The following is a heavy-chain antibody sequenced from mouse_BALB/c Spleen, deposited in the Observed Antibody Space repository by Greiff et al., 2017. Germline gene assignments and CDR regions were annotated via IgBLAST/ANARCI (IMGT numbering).Heavy chain of an antibody. V-gene: IGHV5-4*02. CDR3: ARDSGDYAMDY. Sequence: EVKLVESGGGLVKPGGSLKLSCAASGFTFRDYYMYWVRQTPEKRLEWVATISDGGSYTYYPDSVKGRFTISRDNAKNNLYLQMSSLKSEDTAMYYCARDSGDYAMDYWGQGTSVTVSS. J-gene: IGHJ4*01. CDR2: ISDGGSYT. CDR1: GFTFRDYY.